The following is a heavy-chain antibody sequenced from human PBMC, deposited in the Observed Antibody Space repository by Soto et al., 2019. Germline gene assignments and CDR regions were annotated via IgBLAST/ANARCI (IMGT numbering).Heavy chain of an antibody. CDR1: GFTFSSYS. CDR2: ISSSSSYI. J-gene: IGHJ4*02. Sequence: GGSLRLSCAASGFTFSSYSMNWVRQAPGKGLEWVSSISSSSSYIYYADSVKGRFTISRDNAKNSLYLQMNSLRAEDTAENYRARDPRYWSSTSGYVDYGGRGTLAPV. CDR3: ARDPRYWSSTSGYVDY. V-gene: IGHV3-21*01. D-gene: IGHD2-2*01.